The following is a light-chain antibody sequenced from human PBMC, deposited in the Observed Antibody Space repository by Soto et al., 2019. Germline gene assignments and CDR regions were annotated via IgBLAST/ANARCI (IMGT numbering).Light chain of an antibody. J-gene: IGKJ1*01. CDR1: QSVSSY. CDR3: QQYNNWPET. Sequence: EIVLTQSPATLSLSPGERATLSCRASQSVSSYLAWYQQKPGQAPRLLIYDASTRATGTPARFSGSGSGTDFTLTISSLQSEDFAVYYCQQYNNWPETFGQGTKVDIK. V-gene: IGKV3-11*01. CDR2: DAS.